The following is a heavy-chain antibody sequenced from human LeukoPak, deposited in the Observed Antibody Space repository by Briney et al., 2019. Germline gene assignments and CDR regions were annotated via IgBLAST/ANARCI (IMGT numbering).Heavy chain of an antibody. CDR3: ARDARKYYYDSSGPHDY. CDR1: GFTFSDYY. J-gene: IGHJ4*02. CDR2: ISSSGSTI. Sequence: PGGSLRLSCAASGFTFSDYYMSWIRQAPGKGLEWVSYISSSGSTIYYADSVKGRFTISRDNAKNSLYLQMNSLRAEDTAVYYCARDARKYYYDSSGPHDYWGQGTLVTVS. V-gene: IGHV3-11*01. D-gene: IGHD3-22*01.